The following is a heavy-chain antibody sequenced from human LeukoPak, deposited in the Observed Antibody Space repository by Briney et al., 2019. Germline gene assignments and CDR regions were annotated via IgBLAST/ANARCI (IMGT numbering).Heavy chain of an antibody. CDR3: AREQWLARTYYFDY. V-gene: IGHV1-2*02. Sequence: ASVKVSCKASGYTFTGYYMHWVRQAPRQGLEWMGWINPNSGGTNYAQKFQGRVTMTRDTSISTAYMELSRLRSDDTAVYYCAREQWLARTYYFDYWGQGTLVTVSS. J-gene: IGHJ4*02. CDR2: INPNSGGT. CDR1: GYTFTGYY. D-gene: IGHD6-19*01.